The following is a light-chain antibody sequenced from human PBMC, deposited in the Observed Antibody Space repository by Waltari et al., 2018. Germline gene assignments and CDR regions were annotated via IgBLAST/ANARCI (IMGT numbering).Light chain of an antibody. CDR3: MQALQTPPT. CDR1: QSLLHSNGYNY. CDR2: LGS. V-gene: IGKV2-28*01. J-gene: IGKJ1*01. Sequence: IVMTQSPLSLPVTPGEPASISCRFSQSLLHSNGYNYLDWYLQKPGQSPQLLIYLGSNRASGVPDRFSGSGSGTDFTLKISRVEAEDVGVYYCMQALQTPPTFGQGTKVEI.